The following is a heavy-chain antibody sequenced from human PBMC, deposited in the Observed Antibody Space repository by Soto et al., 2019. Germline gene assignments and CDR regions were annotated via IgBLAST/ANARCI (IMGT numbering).Heavy chain of an antibody. J-gene: IGHJ5*02. V-gene: IGHV4-59*01. CDR2: IYYTGIN. CDR3: ARALDYDFWGGRNWFDP. Sequence: QVQLQQSGPGLLKPSETLSLTCSVSGGSITDNYWTWIRQSPGKGLEWVGYIYYTGINNYNPSLKRRVTISLDRSKNQFSLKLDSVTAADTAVYYCARALDYDFWGGRNWFDPWGQGTLVTVSS. CDR1: GGSITDNY. D-gene: IGHD3-3*01.